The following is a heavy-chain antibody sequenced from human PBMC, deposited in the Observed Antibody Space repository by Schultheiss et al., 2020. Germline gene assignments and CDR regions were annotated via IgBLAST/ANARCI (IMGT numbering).Heavy chain of an antibody. CDR3: AHRLYSSSWYGRLAFDY. V-gene: IGHV2-70*12. CDR2: IDWDDDK. Sequence: SGPTLVKPTQTLTLTCTFSGFSLSTSGMCVSWIRQPPGKALEWLALIDWDDDKYYSTSLKTRLTISKDTSKNQVVLTMTNMDPVDTATYYCAHRLYSSSWYGRLAFDYWGQGTLVTVSS. CDR1: GFSLSTSGMC. J-gene: IGHJ4*02. D-gene: IGHD6-13*01.